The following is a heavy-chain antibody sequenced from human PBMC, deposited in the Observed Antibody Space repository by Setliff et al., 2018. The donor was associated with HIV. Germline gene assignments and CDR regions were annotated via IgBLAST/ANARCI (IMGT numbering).Heavy chain of an antibody. V-gene: IGHV4-59*12. J-gene: IGHJ4*02. CDR2: VSYSGST. Sequence: PSETLSLTCTVSGGSIGSFYWSWIRQPPGKTLEWIGYVSYSGSTKYKPSLKSRVTISVDTSKNQFSLNLSSVTAADTAIYYCARDWGYIADTPDYWGQGTRVTVSS. CDR1: GGSIGSFY. D-gene: IGHD5-12*01. CDR3: ARDWGYIADTPDY.